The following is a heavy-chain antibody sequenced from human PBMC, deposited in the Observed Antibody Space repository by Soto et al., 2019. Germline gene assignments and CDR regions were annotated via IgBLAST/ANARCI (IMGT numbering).Heavy chain of an antibody. V-gene: IGHV3-66*01. J-gene: IGHJ4*02. CDR2: LYSDDNT. Sequence: EVRLVESGGGLVQPGGSLRLSCTVSGFTVSSNSMNWVRQAPGKGLEWVSVLYSDDNTYYADSVKGRFTIFRDISKNPVYLHMNRLEVEDTAVYFCARDRGDRSGYLFDFWGQGNLVTVSS. CDR1: GFTVSSNS. D-gene: IGHD3-22*01. CDR3: ARDRGDRSGYLFDF.